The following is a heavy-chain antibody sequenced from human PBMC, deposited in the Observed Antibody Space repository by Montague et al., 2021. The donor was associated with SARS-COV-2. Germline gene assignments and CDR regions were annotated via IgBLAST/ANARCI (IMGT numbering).Heavy chain of an antibody. V-gene: IGHV3-21*01. CDR1: GFTFSSYS. D-gene: IGHD2-15*01. Sequence: SLRLSCAASGFTFSSYSMNWVRQAPGKGLEWVSSISSSSSYIYYADSVKGRFTISRDNAKNSLYLQMNSLRAEDTAVYYCARRCSGGSCSPATYYYYGMDVWGQGTTGTVSS. CDR2: ISSSSSYI. CDR3: ARRCSGGSCSPATYYYYGMDV. J-gene: IGHJ6*02.